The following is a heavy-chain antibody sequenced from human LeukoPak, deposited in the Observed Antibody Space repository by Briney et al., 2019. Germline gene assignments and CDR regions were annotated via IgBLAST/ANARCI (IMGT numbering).Heavy chain of an antibody. Sequence: GGSLRLSRTVSGFPFSSYSMNWVRQAPGKGLEWVSYISSGSVTIYYADSVKGRFTISRDNAKNSLYLQMNSLRDEDTAVYYCARLYCNDGSCPQDYWGRGTLVTVSS. D-gene: IGHD2-15*01. CDR2: ISSGSVTI. CDR1: GFPFSSYS. V-gene: IGHV3-48*02. CDR3: ARLYCNDGSCPQDY. J-gene: IGHJ4*02.